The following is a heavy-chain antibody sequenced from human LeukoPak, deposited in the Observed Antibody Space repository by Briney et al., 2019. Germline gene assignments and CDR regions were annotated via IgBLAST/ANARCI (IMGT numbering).Heavy chain of an antibody. CDR1: GGSISSYY. CDR3: ARLEKVWLAWPPYLDY. V-gene: IGHV4-59*08. D-gene: IGHD5-12*01. CDR2: IYYSGST. J-gene: IGHJ4*02. Sequence: SETLSLTCTVSGGSISSYYWSWIRQPPGKGLEWIGYIYYSGSTNYNPSLKSRVTISVDTSKNQFSLKLSSVTAADTAVYYCARLEKVWLAWPPYLDYWGQGTLVTVSS.